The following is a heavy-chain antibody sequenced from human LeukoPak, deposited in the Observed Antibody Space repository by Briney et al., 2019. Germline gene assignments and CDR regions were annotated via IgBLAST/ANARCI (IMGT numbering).Heavy chain of an antibody. CDR2: INSDGSST. V-gene: IGHV3-74*01. Sequence: GGALRLSCAASGFTFSSYSMRWVRHAPGKGLGWVSRINSDGSSTSYADSVKGRFTISRDNAKNTLYLQMNSLRAEETAFYLCVSGRRSLTLSGRGFGTTNPFDLWGQGTMVTVSS. CDR3: VSGRRSLTLSGRGFGTTNPFDL. J-gene: IGHJ3*01. CDR1: GFTFSSYS. D-gene: IGHD1-7*01.